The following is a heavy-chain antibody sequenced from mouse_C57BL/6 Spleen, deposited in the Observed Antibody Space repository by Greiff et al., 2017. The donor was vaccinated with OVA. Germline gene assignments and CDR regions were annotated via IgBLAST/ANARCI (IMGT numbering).Heavy chain of an antibody. CDR3: ARELYSNYGWAMDY. CDR2: INPNNGGT. CDR1: GYTFTDYN. J-gene: IGHJ4*01. Sequence: EVKLMESGPELVKPGASVKMSCKASGYTFTDYNMHWVKQSHGKSLEWIGYINPNNGGTSYNQKFKGKATLTVNKSSSTAYMELRSLTSEDSAVYYCARELYSNYGWAMDYWGQGTSVTVSS. V-gene: IGHV1-22*01. D-gene: IGHD2-5*01.